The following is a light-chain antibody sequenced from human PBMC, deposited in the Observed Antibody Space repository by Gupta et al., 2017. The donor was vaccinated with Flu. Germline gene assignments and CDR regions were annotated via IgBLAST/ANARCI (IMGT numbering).Light chain of an antibody. J-gene: IGLJ2*01. V-gene: IGLV2-23*01. CDR2: EGS. CDR1: SSDVGSYNL. Sequence: SALTQPASVSGSPGQSITISCTGTSSDVGSYNLVSWYQQHPGKAPKLMIYEGSKRPSGVSNRFSGSKSGNTASLTISGLQAEDEADYYCCSSEVFGGGTKLTVL. CDR3: CSSEV.